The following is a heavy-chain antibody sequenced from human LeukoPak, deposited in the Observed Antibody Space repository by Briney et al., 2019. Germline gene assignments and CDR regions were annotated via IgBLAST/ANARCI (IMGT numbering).Heavy chain of an antibody. Sequence: GAPVKVACKASGYIFTEYDINWVRQAAGQGPELMGWINPNSYNKAYTGKFQGRLTMTTNTSTTTVYMELSSLRSEDTAIYYCARGATFQRQALAYWGQGTLVIVSS. D-gene: IGHD3-16*01. CDR2: INPNSYNK. CDR3: ARGATFQRQALAY. J-gene: IGHJ4*02. V-gene: IGHV1-8*01. CDR1: GYIFTEYD.